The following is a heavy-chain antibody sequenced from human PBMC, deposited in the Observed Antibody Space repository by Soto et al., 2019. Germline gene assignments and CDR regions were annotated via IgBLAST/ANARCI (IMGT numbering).Heavy chain of an antibody. V-gene: IGHV1-46*01. CDR2: INPSGGST. Sequence: QVHLVQSGAEVQKPGASVKVSCKASGYTFTSYYMHWVRQAPGQVLDWMGIINPSGGSTSYAQKFQDRVTMTRDTSTSTVYMELSSLRSEYTAVYYCARDSKGGDGMDVWGQGTTVTVSS. D-gene: IGHD3-16*01. CDR1: GYTFTSYY. CDR3: ARDSKGGDGMDV. J-gene: IGHJ6*02.